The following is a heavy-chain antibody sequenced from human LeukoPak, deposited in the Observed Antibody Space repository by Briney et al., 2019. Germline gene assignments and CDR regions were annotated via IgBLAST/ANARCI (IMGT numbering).Heavy chain of an antibody. D-gene: IGHD3-3*01. CDR2: ATSGGST. Sequence: PVQPLDSPSVATSGGSTYYADSVKGRFTISRDNSKNTLYLQMNSLRAEDTAVYYCARAVVEDSWSGYYRYFDYWGQGTLVTVSS. J-gene: IGHJ4*02. CDR3: ARAVVEDSWSGYYRYFDY. V-gene: IGHV3-66*01.